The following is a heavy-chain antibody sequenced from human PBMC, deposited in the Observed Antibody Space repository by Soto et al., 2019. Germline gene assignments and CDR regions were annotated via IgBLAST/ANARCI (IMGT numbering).Heavy chain of an antibody. CDR2: ISDDGVSK. V-gene: IGHV3-30*03. D-gene: IGHD3-10*01. CDR1: GFTFSSYD. CDR3: ARAYYFGSGTSYTLYY. Sequence: LRLSCAASGFTFSSYDIHWVRQAPGKGLEWVAVISDDGVSKYYADSVQGRFTISRDNSESAVFLQMNSLRPDDTALYFCARAYYFGSGTSYTLYYWGQGTQVTVSS. J-gene: IGHJ4*02.